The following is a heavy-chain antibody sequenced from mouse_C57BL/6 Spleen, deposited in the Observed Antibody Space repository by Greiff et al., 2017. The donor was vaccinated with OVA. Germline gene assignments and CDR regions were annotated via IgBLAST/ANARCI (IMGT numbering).Heavy chain of an antibody. CDR3: ARGYGDYHYYAMDY. V-gene: IGHV5-17*01. CDR1: GFTFSDYG. Sequence: DVMLVESGGGLVKPGGSLKLSCAASGFTFSDYGMHWVRQAPEKGLEWVAYISGGSSTIYYADTVKGRFTISRDNAKNTLFLQMTRLRSEDTAMYYGARGYGDYHYYAMDYWGQGTSVTVSS. J-gene: IGHJ4*01. CDR2: ISGGSSTI. D-gene: IGHD2-13*01.